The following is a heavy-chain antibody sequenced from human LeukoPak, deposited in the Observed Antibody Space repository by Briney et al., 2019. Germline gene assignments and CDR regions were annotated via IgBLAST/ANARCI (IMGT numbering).Heavy chain of an antibody. Sequence: ETLSLTCTVSGGSISSYYWSWIRQPPGKGLEWVAGFNWNGGNTAYADSLRGRFTISRDNTKNSVYLQMNSLRVEDTAFYFCARGSSSWYGIFDYWGQGALVTVSS. D-gene: IGHD6-13*01. CDR3: ARGSSSWYGIFDY. CDR1: GGSISSYY. J-gene: IGHJ4*02. CDR2: FNWNGGNT. V-gene: IGHV3-20*04.